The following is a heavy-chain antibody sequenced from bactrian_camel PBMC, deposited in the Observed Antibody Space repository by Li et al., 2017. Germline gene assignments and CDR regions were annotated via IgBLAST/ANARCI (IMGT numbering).Heavy chain of an antibody. CDR1: GYTGSMTC. Sequence: QVQLVESGGGSVQPGGSLRLSCEVSGYTGSMTCMSWFRQAPGSEREGVAAIVFDGVAQYILVSVKDRFAISQDNAKNTVYLQMNSLNSEDTAMYYCAANGVCNSRFWSDGARYSRWGQGTQVTVS. CDR3: AANGVCNSRFWSDGARYSR. V-gene: IGHV3S1*01. J-gene: IGHJ4*01. D-gene: IGHD1*01. CDR2: IVFDGVAQ.